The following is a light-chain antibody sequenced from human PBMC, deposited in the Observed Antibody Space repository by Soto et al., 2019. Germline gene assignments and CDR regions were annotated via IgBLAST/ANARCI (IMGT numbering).Light chain of an antibody. V-gene: IGLV2-8*01. CDR1: KNDIGVYDF. Sequence: QSALTQPPSASGSPGQSVTISCTGTKNDIGVYDFVSWYQHHPGKAPRLIIYEVVQRPSGVPDRFSGSKSGNTASLTVSGLQAADEADYFCKSYAGSNTYVFGSGTKVIGL. CDR2: EVV. J-gene: IGLJ1*01. CDR3: KSYAGSNTYV.